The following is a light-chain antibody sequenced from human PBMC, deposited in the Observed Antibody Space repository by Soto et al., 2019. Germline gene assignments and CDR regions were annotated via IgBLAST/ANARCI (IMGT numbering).Light chain of an antibody. J-gene: IGKJ2*01. CDR2: AAS. V-gene: IGKV1-39*01. CDR1: QNIFTY. Sequence: DIQMTQSPSSLSASVGDRVIITCRGSQNIFTYLNWYQKKPGKAPKLLIYAASSLQSGIPSRFSGGRSGTDFILTISSLQPDDFATYYCQQSYTAPYTFGQGTKLDIK. CDR3: QQSYTAPYT.